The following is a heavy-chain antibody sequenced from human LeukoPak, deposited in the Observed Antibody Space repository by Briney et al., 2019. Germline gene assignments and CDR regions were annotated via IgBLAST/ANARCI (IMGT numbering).Heavy chain of an antibody. CDR3: AKHGEAYGDSKTDY. D-gene: IGHD4-17*01. J-gene: IGHJ4*02. CDR1: GFIFSSYA. V-gene: IGHV3-23*01. CDR2: IGSSGAST. Sequence: GWSLRLSCAASGFIFSSYAMSWVRQAPGKGLEWVSAIGSSGASTFYADSVKGRFTISRDNSKNTLYLQMNSLRAEDTAVYYCAKHGEAYGDSKTDYWGQGTLVTVSS.